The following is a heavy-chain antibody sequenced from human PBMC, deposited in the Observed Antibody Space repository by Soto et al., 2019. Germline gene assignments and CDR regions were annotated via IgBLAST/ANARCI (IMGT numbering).Heavy chain of an antibody. J-gene: IGHJ4*02. D-gene: IGHD2-15*01. Sequence: SETLSLTCTVSGGSISSGDYYWSWIRQPPGKGLEWIGYIYYSGSTYYNPSLKSRATISVDTSKNQFSLKLSSVTAADTAVYYCARGVGESYFDYWGQGTLVTVS. V-gene: IGHV4-30-4*01. CDR3: ARGVGESYFDY. CDR1: GGSISSGDYY. CDR2: IYYSGST.